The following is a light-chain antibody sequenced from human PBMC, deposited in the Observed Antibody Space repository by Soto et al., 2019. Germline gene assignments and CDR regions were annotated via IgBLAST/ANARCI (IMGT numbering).Light chain of an antibody. V-gene: IGLV2-14*01. CDR2: EVT. Sequence: QSALTQPASVSGSPGQSITISCTGTSSDVGGYNYVSWFQQHPGKAPRLIIYEVTNRPSGVSHRFSGSKSGNTASLTISGVQAEDEADYYCSSYRSTNTSYVFXTGTKLTVL. J-gene: IGLJ1*01. CDR1: SSDVGGYNY. CDR3: SSYRSTNTSYV.